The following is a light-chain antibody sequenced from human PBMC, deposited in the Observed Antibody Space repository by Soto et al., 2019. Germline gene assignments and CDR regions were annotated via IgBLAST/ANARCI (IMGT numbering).Light chain of an antibody. CDR3: QEYDNWPPEGT. CDR1: QSVSIN. J-gene: IGKJ1*01. CDR2: GAS. Sequence: TVLTQSLATLSVSPGERASLSCRASQSVSINLAWYQQKPGQAPRLLIYGASTRATGIPARFSGSGSGTEFTLTINSLQSEDFAVYYCQEYDNWPPEGTFGQGTKVEV. V-gene: IGKV3-15*01.